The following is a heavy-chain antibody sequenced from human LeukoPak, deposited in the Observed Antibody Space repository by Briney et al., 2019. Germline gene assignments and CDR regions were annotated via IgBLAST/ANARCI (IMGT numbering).Heavy chain of an antibody. D-gene: IGHD5-18*01. CDR2: IVVGSGNT. CDR3: ARDMRWIQLWFPNYYGMDV. J-gene: IGHJ6*02. V-gene: IGHV1-58*01. Sequence: SVKVSCKASGFTFTSSAVQWVRQARGQRLEWIGWIVVGSGNTNYAQKLQDRVTMTTDTSTSTAYMELRSLRSDDTAVYYCARDMRWIQLWFPNYYGMDVWGQGTTVTVSS. CDR1: GFTFTSSA.